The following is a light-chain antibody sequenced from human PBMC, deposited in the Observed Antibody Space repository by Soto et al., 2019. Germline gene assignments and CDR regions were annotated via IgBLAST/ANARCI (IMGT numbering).Light chain of an antibody. CDR1: RSVNSN. Sequence: EIVMTQSAASLSVSPGERATLSYRASRSVNSNLAWYQQKPGQAPRLLIYGASTRATGIPARFSASGSGTEFTLTISSLQSEDFAVYYCQQYNNWPSLTFGGGTKVEIK. CDR3: QQYNNWPSLT. J-gene: IGKJ4*01. V-gene: IGKV3-15*01. CDR2: GAS.